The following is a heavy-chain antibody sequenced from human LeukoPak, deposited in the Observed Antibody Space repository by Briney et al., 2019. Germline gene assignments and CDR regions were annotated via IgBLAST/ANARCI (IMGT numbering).Heavy chain of an antibody. CDR3: ARVNVCPRCHFDY. D-gene: IGHD3-16*01. CDR2: IWYDGSNR. J-gene: IGHJ4*02. Sequence: PGRSLRLSCATSGFIFSTYAMHWVRQAPGRGLEWVAVIWYDGSNRYYADSVKGRFTISRDNSKNTLYLQMNSLRAEDTAVYYCARVNVCPRCHFDYWGQGTLVTVSS. V-gene: IGHV3-33*01. CDR1: GFIFSTYA.